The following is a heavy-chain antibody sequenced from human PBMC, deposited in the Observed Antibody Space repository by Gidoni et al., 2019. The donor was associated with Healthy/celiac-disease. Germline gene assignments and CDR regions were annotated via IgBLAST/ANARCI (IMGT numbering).Heavy chain of an antibody. CDR3: AKDLRTGILPDY. Sequence: QVQLVESGEGVGQPGRQRQHPWAASGFTFSSYGMHWVRQAPGKGLEWVAVISYDGSNKYYADSVKGRFTISRDNSKNTLYLQMNSLRAEDTAVYYCAKDLRTGILPDYWGQGTLVTVSS. CDR2: ISYDGSNK. J-gene: IGHJ4*02. CDR1: GFTFSSYG. V-gene: IGHV3-30*18. D-gene: IGHD3-3*01.